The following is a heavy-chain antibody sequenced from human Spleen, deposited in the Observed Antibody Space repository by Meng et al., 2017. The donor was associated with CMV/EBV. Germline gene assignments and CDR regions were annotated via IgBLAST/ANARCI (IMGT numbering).Heavy chain of an antibody. CDR3: ARGIPWGAHPFDY. CDR2: VSPGSTDI. CDR1: GFSFSPYS. Sequence: GESLKISCVGSGFSFSPYSMSWVRQAPGKGLEWVASVSPGSTDIYYADSVKGRFTISRDDAKYSLYLQMNRLRAEDTAVYYCARGIPWGAHPFDYWGQGTLVTVSS. V-gene: IGHV3-21*06. D-gene: IGHD7-27*01. J-gene: IGHJ4*02.